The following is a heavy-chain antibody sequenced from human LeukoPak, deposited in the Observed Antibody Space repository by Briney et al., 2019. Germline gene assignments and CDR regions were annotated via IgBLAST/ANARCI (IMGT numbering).Heavy chain of an antibody. Sequence: PSETLSLTCTVSGGSISSYYWSWIRQPPGRGLEWIGYISYSGCTKYNPSLKSRVTMSVDTSKKQFSLMLNSVTAADTAVYYCARQFCSGGSCYGDDASDIWGQGTMVTVSS. CDR2: ISYSGCT. D-gene: IGHD2-15*01. J-gene: IGHJ3*02. CDR3: ARQFCSGGSCYGDDASDI. CDR1: GGSISSYY. V-gene: IGHV4-59*01.